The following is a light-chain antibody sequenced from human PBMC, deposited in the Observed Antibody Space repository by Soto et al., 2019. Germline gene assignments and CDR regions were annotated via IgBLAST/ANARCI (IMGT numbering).Light chain of an antibody. CDR2: EVS. Sequence: QSALTQPASVSGSPGQSITISCTGTSSDVGSYNLVSWYQQHPGKAPKLMIYEVSKRPSGVSNRFSGSKSGNTASLTISGXXXXXXADYCCCSYAGSSVVFGGGTKLTVL. J-gene: IGLJ2*01. CDR1: SSDVGSYNL. V-gene: IGLV2-23*02. CDR3: CSYAGSSVV.